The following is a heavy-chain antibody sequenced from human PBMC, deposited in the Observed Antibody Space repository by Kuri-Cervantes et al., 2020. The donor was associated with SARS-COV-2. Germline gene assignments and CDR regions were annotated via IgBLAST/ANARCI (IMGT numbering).Heavy chain of an antibody. Sequence: GGSLRLSRVASGFTFSSYSMNWVRQAPGKGLEWVSSISSSSSYIYYADSVKGRFTISRDNAKNSLYLQMNSLRAEDTAVYYCARDPYSSSWYRYYYGMDVWGQGTTVTVSS. D-gene: IGHD6-13*01. CDR2: ISSSSSYI. V-gene: IGHV3-21*01. J-gene: IGHJ6*02. CDR1: GFTFSSYS. CDR3: ARDPYSSSWYRYYYGMDV.